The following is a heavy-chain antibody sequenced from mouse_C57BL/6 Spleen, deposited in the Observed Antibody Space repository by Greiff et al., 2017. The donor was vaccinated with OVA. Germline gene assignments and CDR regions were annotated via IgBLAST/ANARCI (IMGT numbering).Heavy chain of an antibody. Sequence: EVQLQQSGPELVKPGASVKISCKASGYSFTGYYMNWVKQSPEKSLEWIGEINPSTGGTTYNQKFKAKATLTVDKSSSTAYMQLKSLTSEDSAVYYCARLRDYEDYAMDYWGQGTSVTVSS. CDR1: GYSFTGYY. CDR3: ARLRDYEDYAMDY. CDR2: INPSTGGT. J-gene: IGHJ4*01. V-gene: IGHV1-42*01. D-gene: IGHD2-4*01.